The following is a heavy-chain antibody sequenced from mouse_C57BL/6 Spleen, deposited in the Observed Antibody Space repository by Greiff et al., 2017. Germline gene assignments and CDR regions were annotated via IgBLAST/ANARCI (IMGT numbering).Heavy chain of an antibody. J-gene: IGHJ3*01. V-gene: IGHV14-4*01. Sequence: VQLKESGAELVRPGASVKLSCTAPGFNIKDDYMHWVKQRPEQGLEWIGWIDPENGDTEYASPFQGKSTLTVDTSSNTAYLQLSSLTSEDIAVYYCATEGGLYYGSYLAWFAYWGQGTLVTVSA. D-gene: IGHD2-1*01. CDR3: ATEGGLYYGSYLAWFAY. CDR1: GFNIKDDY. CDR2: IDPENGDT.